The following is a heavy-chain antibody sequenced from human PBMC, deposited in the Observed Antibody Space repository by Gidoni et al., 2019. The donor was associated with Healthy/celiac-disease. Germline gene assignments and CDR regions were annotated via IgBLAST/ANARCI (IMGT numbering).Heavy chain of an antibody. Sequence: QVPLVQSGAAVKKPGASVKVSCKASRYPLTGYYMHWVRQAPGQGLEWMGWINPNSGGTNYAQKFQGRVTRTRDTSISTAYMELSRLRSDDTAVYYCARDKITFGVRGSYWGQGTLVTVSS. CDR3: ARDKITFGVRGSY. J-gene: IGHJ4*02. V-gene: IGHV1-2*02. CDR2: INPNSGGT. D-gene: IGHD3-16*01. CDR1: RYPLTGYY.